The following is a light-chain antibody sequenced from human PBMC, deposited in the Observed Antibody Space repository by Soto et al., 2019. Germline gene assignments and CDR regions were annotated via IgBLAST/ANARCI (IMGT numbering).Light chain of an antibody. CDR1: QGISSF. J-gene: IGKJ3*01. CDR2: GAS. CDR3: QQLNSFTIP. Sequence: IQLTQSPSSLSASVGDRVTITCRASQGISSFLAWYQQKPGKAPKLLIYGASTLQSGVPARFSGSGSGTDFTLTIGSLQPEDVATYYGQQLNSFTIPCGPGTKVDIK. V-gene: IGKV1-9*01.